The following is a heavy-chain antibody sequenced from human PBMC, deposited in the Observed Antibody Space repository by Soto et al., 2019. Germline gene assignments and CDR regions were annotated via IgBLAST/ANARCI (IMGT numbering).Heavy chain of an antibody. CDR2: VYSTGRT. J-gene: IGHJ6*02. V-gene: IGHV4-59*08. D-gene: IGHD1-1*01. Sequence: QVKLQQSGPGLVKPSETLSLTCSVSSGPSSSHNWGWIRQPPGRGLEWIGYVYSTGRTSYNPSLNGRVTISADSSTNHISPTLPPVTAADTAVYYWVRQGIGNLHGDVDVWGQGTTVRVSS. CDR1: SGPSSSHN. CDR3: VRQGIGNLHGDVDV.